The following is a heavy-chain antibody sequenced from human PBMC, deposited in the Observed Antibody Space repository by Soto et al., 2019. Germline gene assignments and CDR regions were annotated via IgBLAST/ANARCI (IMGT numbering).Heavy chain of an antibody. D-gene: IGHD3-22*01. J-gene: IGHJ4*02. V-gene: IGHV3-74*01. Sequence: EVQLVESGGDLVQPGGSLRLSCAASGFTFSTYWMHWVRQAPGKGLLWVSRIKTDGTYATYADSVKGRFTISRDNAKNTLYLQMNILRVEDAAVYYCAAGGSGYYANWGQGTLVTVSS. CDR1: GFTFSTYW. CDR3: AAGGSGYYAN. CDR2: IKTDGTYA.